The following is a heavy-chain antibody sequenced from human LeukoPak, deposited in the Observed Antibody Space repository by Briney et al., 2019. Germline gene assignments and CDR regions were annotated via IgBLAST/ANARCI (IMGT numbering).Heavy chain of an antibody. CDR3: ARGGYSGYDS. Sequence: SETLSLTCTISGVSISSYYWSWIRQPPGKGLEWIGEINHSGSTNYNPSLKSRVTISVDTSKNQFSLKLSSVTAADTAVYYCARGGYSGYDSWGQGTLVTVSS. D-gene: IGHD5-12*01. CDR1: GVSISSYY. V-gene: IGHV4-34*01. CDR2: INHSGST. J-gene: IGHJ4*02.